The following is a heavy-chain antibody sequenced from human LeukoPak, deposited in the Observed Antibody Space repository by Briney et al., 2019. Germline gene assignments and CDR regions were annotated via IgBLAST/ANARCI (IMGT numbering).Heavy chain of an antibody. D-gene: IGHD1-26*01. J-gene: IGHJ1*01. V-gene: IGHV3-7*01. CDR2: INQDGSQK. Sequence: GGSLRLSCAASGFTFSTYWMSWVRQAPGKGLEWVANINQDGSQKSYVDSVKGGFTISRDNAKNSLYLQMNSLRAEDTAVYYCASFRGYSGLKRQRPAWGQRKLVTVSS. CDR3: ASFRGYSGLKRQRPA. CDR1: GFTFSTYW.